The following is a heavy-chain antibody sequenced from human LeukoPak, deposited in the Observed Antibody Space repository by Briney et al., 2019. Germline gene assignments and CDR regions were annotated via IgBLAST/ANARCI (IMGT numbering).Heavy chain of an antibody. Sequence: SETLSLTCAVYSGSFSNYYWSWTRQPPGKGLEWIGEINQSGSTNYNPSLKSRVTISVDKSKNQFSLKLSSVTAADTAVYYCARGAAIAVAATYDYWGQGTLVTVSS. CDR2: INQSGST. V-gene: IGHV4-34*01. CDR1: SGSFSNYY. CDR3: ARGAAIAVAATYDY. D-gene: IGHD6-19*01. J-gene: IGHJ4*02.